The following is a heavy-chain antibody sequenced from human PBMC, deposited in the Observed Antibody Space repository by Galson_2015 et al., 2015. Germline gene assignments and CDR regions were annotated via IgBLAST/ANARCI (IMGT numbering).Heavy chain of an antibody. V-gene: IGHV3-23*01. CDR2: ISGSGGNT. CDR1: GFAFSSYA. D-gene: IGHD5-18*01. Sequence: SLRLSCAASGFAFSSYAMSWVRQAPGKGLEWVSGISGSGGNTYYADSVKGRFTISRDNSKNTLYLQMNSLRAEDTAVYYCAKGGPGYNYGYGGSNYFDYWGQGTLVTVSS. J-gene: IGHJ4*02. CDR3: AKGGPGYNYGYGGSNYFDY.